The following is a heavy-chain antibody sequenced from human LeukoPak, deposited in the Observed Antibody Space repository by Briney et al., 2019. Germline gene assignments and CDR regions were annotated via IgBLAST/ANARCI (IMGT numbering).Heavy chain of an antibody. CDR3: AKWGDYDVLTGYYVSDY. Sequence: GASLSLSCAASGFTFSNYAMIWVRQAPGKGLEWVSAITGSGGNTYYADSVKGRFTISRDNSKNTVFLQMNSLRAEDTAVYYCAKWGDYDVLTGYYVSDYWGQGTLVTVSS. V-gene: IGHV3-23*01. J-gene: IGHJ4*02. CDR2: ITGSGGNT. D-gene: IGHD3-9*01. CDR1: GFTFSNYA.